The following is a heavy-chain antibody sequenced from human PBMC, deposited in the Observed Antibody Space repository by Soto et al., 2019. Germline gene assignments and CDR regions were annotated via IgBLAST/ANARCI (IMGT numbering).Heavy chain of an antibody. CDR1: GFTFTRYS. Sequence: SLRLSCAASGFTFTRYSMNWVRQAPGKGLELVSSISSTTNYIYYADSMKGRFTVSRDNAKNSVYLEMNSLSAEDTAVYYCARESEDLTSNFDYWGQGXLVTVYS. V-gene: IGHV3-21*01. J-gene: IGHJ4*02. CDR2: ISSTTNYI. CDR3: ARESEDLTSNFDY.